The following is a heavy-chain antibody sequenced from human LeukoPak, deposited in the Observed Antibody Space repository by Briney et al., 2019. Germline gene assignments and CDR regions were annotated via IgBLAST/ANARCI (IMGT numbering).Heavy chain of an antibody. Sequence: GASVKVSCKASGYTFTSYGISWVRQAPGQGLEWMGWINPNNGDTNYAQNFQGRVTMTRDTSISTAYMELTRLRSDDTALYYCALEEAGYGLDYWGQGTLVTVSS. CDR3: ALEEAGYGLDY. CDR2: INPNNGDT. D-gene: IGHD3-16*01. V-gene: IGHV1-2*02. J-gene: IGHJ4*02. CDR1: GYTFTSYG.